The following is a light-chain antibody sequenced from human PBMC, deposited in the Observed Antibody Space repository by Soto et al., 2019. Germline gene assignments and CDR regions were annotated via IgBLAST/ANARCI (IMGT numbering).Light chain of an antibody. CDR2: DAS. Sequence: DIQMTQYPSTLSASVGERVTISCRASQSVNNWLAWYQRKPGKAPKFLIHDASTLGIGIPSRFSGSGSGTEFTLTISRLQPDHFSTYFCQQYKNYWSFGQWTKVEIK. CDR3: QQYKNYWS. V-gene: IGKV1-5*01. CDR1: QSVNNW. J-gene: IGKJ1*01.